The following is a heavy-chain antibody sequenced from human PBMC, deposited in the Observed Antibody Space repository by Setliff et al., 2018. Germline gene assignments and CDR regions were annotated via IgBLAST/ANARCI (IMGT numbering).Heavy chain of an antibody. Sequence: ASVKVSCKASGYTFNNYGVAWVRQAPGQGLDWMGWVTIYDGNTKYAQNLQGRLTLSTDRSTSTVYMELGSLTTDDTAIYYCARINFYVSSGYYYAPDYWGPGTLVT. CDR3: ARINFYVSSGYYYAPDY. V-gene: IGHV1-18*01. CDR1: GYTFNNYG. D-gene: IGHD3-22*01. J-gene: IGHJ4*02. CDR2: VTIYDGNT.